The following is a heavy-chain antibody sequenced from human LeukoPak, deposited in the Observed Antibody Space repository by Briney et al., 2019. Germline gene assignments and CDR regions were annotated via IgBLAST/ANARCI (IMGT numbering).Heavy chain of an antibody. Sequence: GASVTVSCKASGYTFTSYDINWVRQATGQGLEWVGWMNPNSGDTGYAQKFQGRLTMTRNTSLSTAYIEMGRLRTGYTSVYYRERYGSGFDWFDPWGQGTLVTVSS. CDR1: GYTFTSYD. J-gene: IGHJ5*02. D-gene: IGHD3-10*01. V-gene: IGHV1-8*01. CDR2: MNPNSGDT. CDR3: ERYGSGFDWFDP.